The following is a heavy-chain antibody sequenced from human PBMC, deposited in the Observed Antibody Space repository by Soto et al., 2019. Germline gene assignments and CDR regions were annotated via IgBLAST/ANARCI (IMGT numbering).Heavy chain of an antibody. CDR3: AGEVGATGLDY. J-gene: IGHJ4*02. Sequence: QVQLVQSGAEVKKPGASVKVSCKASGYTFTSYYMHWVRQAPGQGLEWMGIINPSGGSTSYAQKFQGRVTRTRDTSTSTVYMELSSLRSEDTAVYYCAGEVGATGLDYWGQGTLVTVSS. V-gene: IGHV1-46*01. D-gene: IGHD1-26*01. CDR1: GYTFTSYY. CDR2: INPSGGST.